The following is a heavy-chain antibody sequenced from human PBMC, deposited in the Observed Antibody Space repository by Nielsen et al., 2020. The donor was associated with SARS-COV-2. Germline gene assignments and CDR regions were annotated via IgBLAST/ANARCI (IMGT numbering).Heavy chain of an antibody. CDR2: IRSKANSYAT. J-gene: IGHJ4*02. CDR1: GFTFSGSA. Sequence: GGSLRLSCAASGFTFSGSAMHWVRQASGKGLEWVGRIRSKANSYATAYAASVKGRFTISRDDSKNTAYLQMNSLKTEDTAVYYCTRHSPDYYDSSGYYQFDYWGQGTLVTVSS. V-gene: IGHV3-73*01. D-gene: IGHD3-22*01. CDR3: TRHSPDYYDSSGYYQFDY.